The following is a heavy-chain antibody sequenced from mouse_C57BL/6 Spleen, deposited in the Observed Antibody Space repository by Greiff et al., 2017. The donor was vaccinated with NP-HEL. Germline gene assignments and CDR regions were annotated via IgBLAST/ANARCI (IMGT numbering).Heavy chain of an antibody. CDR2: IYPGDGDT. J-gene: IGHJ2*01. CDR3: ARGENYDYDFDY. CDR1: GYAFSSYW. V-gene: IGHV1-80*01. D-gene: IGHD2-4*01. Sequence: VKLVESGAELVKPGASVKISCKASGYAFSSYWMNWVKQRPGKGLEWIGQIYPGDGDTNYNGKFKGKATLTADKSSSTAYMQLSSLTSEDSAVYFCARGENYDYDFDYWGQGTTLTVSS.